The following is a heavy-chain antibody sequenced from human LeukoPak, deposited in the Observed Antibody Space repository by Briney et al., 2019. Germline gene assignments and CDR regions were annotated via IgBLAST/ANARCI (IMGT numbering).Heavy chain of an antibody. CDR2: IRSKANSYAT. D-gene: IGHD2-2*02. Sequence: GGSLKPSCAASVFTFSGSAMHWVRQASGKGLEWVGRIRSKANSYATAYAASVKGRFTISRDDSKNTAYLQMNSLKTEDTAVYYCTSLVVVVPAAIAQYYYGMDVWGQGTTVTVPS. J-gene: IGHJ6*02. CDR1: VFTFSGSA. CDR3: TSLVVVVPAAIAQYYYGMDV. V-gene: IGHV3-73*01.